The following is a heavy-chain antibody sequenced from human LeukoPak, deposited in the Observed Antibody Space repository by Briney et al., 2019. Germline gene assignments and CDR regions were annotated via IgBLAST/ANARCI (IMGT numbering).Heavy chain of an antibody. J-gene: IGHJ4*02. CDR2: FHAGGTT. V-gene: IGHV4-4*07. D-gene: IGHD3-10*01. CDR1: GASISSYY. Sequence: SETLSLTCNVSGASISSYYWSWIRQSAGKGLEWIGRFHAGGTTNYNPSLKSRVTISVDTSKNQFSLKLSSVTAADTAVYYCARGPAYGSGSYYGMDYWGQGTLVTVSS. CDR3: ARGPAYGSGSYYGMDY.